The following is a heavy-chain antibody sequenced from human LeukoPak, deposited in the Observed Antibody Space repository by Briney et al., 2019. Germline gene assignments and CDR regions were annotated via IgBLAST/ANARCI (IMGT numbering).Heavy chain of an antibody. CDR1: GFTFSSYW. J-gene: IGHJ3*02. D-gene: IGHD6-25*01. V-gene: IGHV3-74*01. CDR3: ARVGARLGAFDI. CDR2: INSDGSRT. Sequence: PGGSLRLSCAASGFTFSSYWMHWVRRAPGKGLVWVSRINSDGSRTTYADSVKGRFTISRDNAKNTLYLQMNSLRAEDTAVYYCARVGARLGAFDIWGQGTMVTVSS.